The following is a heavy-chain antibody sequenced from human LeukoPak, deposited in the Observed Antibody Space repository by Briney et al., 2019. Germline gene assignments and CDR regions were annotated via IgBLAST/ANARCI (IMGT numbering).Heavy chain of an antibody. Sequence: ASVKVSCKVSGYTFSDYYIHWVRQAPGHGLEWMGWTSPKSGDTRYTQKFQGRVTMTRDTSISTVYMELDRLTFEDTALYYCARDNYGTLDYWGEGTLVTVSS. CDR2: TSPKSGDT. CDR3: ARDNYGTLDY. V-gene: IGHV1-2*02. J-gene: IGHJ4*02. CDR1: GYTFSDYY. D-gene: IGHD4-11*01.